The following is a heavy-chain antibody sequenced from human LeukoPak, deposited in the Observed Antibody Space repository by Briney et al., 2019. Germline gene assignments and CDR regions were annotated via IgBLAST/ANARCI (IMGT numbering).Heavy chain of an antibody. CDR1: VGSISGYY. CDR3: ARRFFDQDFSDY. Sequence: KPSETLFLTCSVSVGSISGYYWSWIRLPPGKGLEWIGYIHASGSTHYNSSLKSRVTILLDTSKNQFSLEVISLTAADTAVYYCARRFFDQDFSDYWGQGTLVTVSS. CDR2: IHASGST. J-gene: IGHJ4*02. D-gene: IGHD3-9*01. V-gene: IGHV4-4*09.